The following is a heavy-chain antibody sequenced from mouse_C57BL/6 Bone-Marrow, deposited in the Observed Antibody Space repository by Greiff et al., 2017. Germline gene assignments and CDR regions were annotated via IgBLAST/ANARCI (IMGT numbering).Heavy chain of an antibody. Sequence: VQLQQSGPELVMPGASVKISCKASGYSFTDYNMNWVKQSNGKSLEWIGVINPNYGTTSYNQKFKGKATLTVDQSSSTAYMQLNSLTSEDTAVYYGARHGYDYDATSPYYAMDYWGQGTSVTVSS. D-gene: IGHD2-4*01. V-gene: IGHV1-39*01. CDR2: INPNYGTT. J-gene: IGHJ4*01. CDR3: ARHGYDYDATSPYYAMDY. CDR1: GYSFTDYN.